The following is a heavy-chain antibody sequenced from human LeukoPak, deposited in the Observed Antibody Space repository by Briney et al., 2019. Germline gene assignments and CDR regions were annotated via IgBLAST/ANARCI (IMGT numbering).Heavy chain of an antibody. V-gene: IGHV1-2*02. CDR1: GYTFSDHY. CDR3: ARNTYYYGSGSNHTIDY. Sequence: ASVKVSCKASGYTFSDHYMHWVRQAPGQGLEWTGWINPNSGGTNYAQKFQGRVTMTRDTSISTAYMELGRLRSDDTAVYYCARNTYYYGSGSNHTIDYWGQGTLVTVSS. J-gene: IGHJ4*02. CDR2: INPNSGGT. D-gene: IGHD3-10*01.